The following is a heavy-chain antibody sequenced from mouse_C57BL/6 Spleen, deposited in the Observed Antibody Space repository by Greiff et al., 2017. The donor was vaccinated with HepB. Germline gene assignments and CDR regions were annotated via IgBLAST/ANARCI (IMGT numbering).Heavy chain of an antibody. J-gene: IGHJ3*01. Sequence: VQLQQSGPELVKPGASVKISCKASGYAFSSSWMNWVKQRPGKGLEWIGRIYPGDGDTNYNGKFKGKATLTADKSSSTAYMQLSSLTSEDSAVYFCARHYYGSSSFAYWGRGTLVTLSA. V-gene: IGHV1-82*01. CDR2: IYPGDGDT. CDR3: ARHYYGSSSFAY. D-gene: IGHD1-1*01. CDR1: GYAFSSSW.